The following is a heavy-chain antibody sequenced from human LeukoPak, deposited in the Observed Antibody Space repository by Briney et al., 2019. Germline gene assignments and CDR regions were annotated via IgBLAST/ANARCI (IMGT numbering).Heavy chain of an antibody. CDR3: AVKRYCSGGSCSLTNWFDP. CDR1: GFTFSSYA. CDR2: ISYDGSNK. Sequence: GGSLRLSCAASGFTFSSYAMHWVRQAPGKGLERVAVISYDGSNKYYADSVKGRFTISRDNSKNTLYLQMNSLRAEDTAVYYCAVKRYCSGGSCSLTNWFDPWGQGTLVTVSS. D-gene: IGHD2-15*01. V-gene: IGHV3-30*04. J-gene: IGHJ5*02.